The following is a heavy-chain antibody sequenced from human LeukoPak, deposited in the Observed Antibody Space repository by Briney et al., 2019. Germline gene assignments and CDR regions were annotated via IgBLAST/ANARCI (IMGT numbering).Heavy chain of an antibody. V-gene: IGHV3-48*01. CDR2: ISSSSSII. D-gene: IGHD1-1*01. CDR1: GVTFSSYN. J-gene: IGHJ6*03. CDR3: ARKLIRADYFYIDV. Sequence: PAESLRLSCAASGVTFSSYNMNWIRQAPGKGLEWVSYISSSSSIIYYADCVKGLFTISRDNAKHSLFLQMKSPGPDDAAVYFCARKLIRADYFYIDVWGERTTVIVS.